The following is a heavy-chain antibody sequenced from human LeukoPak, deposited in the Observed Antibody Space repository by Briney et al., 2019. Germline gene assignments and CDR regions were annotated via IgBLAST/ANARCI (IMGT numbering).Heavy chain of an antibody. Sequence: GGSLRLSCSASGFPFSSYAMHWVRQAPGKGLEYVSAISDSGGSTYYADSVKGRFTISRDNSKNTLYLQTSSLRAEDTAVYFCVRGYSFGPYGMDVWGQGTTVTVSS. V-gene: IGHV3-64D*09. CDR3: VRGYSFGPYGMDV. J-gene: IGHJ6*02. CDR1: GFPFSSYA. D-gene: IGHD2-15*01. CDR2: ISDSGGST.